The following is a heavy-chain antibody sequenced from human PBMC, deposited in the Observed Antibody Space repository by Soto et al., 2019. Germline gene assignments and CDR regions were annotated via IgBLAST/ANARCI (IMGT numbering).Heavy chain of an antibody. V-gene: IGHV3-23*01. D-gene: IGHD1-26*01. CDR2: GSGSGSNT. CDR1: ACTLSSNA. J-gene: IGHJ4*02. Sequence: GGSLRLPCAASACTLSSNAMNWVRQAPGKGLEWVSTGSGSGSNTYYTDSVKGRFTISRDNSKNTLYLQMNSLRADDTAVYYFMNDSLSYKLHVVHLGQASLITV. CDR3: MNDSLSYKLHVVH.